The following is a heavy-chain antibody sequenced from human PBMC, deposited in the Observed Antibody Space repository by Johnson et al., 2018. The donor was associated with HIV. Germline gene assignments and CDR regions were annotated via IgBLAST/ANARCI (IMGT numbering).Heavy chain of an antibody. CDR2: IKRKIEGETT. CDR3: TTAIVIDAFDI. CDR1: GFTFSSYG. D-gene: IGHD3-16*02. Sequence: MQLVESGGGVVQPGRSLRLSCAASGFTFSSYGMNWVRQAPGKGLEWVGRIKRKIEGETTDYAAPVKGRFTISRDDSKNTLYLQMNSLTTEDTAVYYCTTAIVIDAFDIWGQGTMVTVSS. V-gene: IGHV3-15*01. J-gene: IGHJ3*02.